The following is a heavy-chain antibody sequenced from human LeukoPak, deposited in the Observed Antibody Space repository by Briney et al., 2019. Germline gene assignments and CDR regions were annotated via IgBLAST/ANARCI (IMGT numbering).Heavy chain of an antibody. V-gene: IGHV3-30*02. J-gene: IGHJ6*03. CDR3: AKDSAFYYIDV. CDR2: IRYDGSHK. CDR1: GFTFSSYG. D-gene: IGHD3-10*01. Sequence: AGGSLRLSCAASGFTFSSYGMHWVRQAPGKGLEWVAFIRYDGSHKYYADSVKGRFTISRDNSKNTLYLQMNSLKGDDTAVYYCAKDSAFYYIDVWGKGTTVIISS.